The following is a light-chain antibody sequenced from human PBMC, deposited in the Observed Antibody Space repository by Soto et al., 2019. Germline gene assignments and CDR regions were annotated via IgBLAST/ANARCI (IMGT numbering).Light chain of an antibody. Sequence: DIQMTQSPSTLSASVGDRVTITCQASQNINTWVAWYQQKPGKAPNLLIYRASSLESGVPSRFSGSGSGTEFTLTISSLQPDDFATYFCQQYQSYCSFAGGTKVDIK. V-gene: IGKV1-5*01. CDR2: RAS. J-gene: IGKJ4*01. CDR3: QQYQSYCS. CDR1: QNINTW.